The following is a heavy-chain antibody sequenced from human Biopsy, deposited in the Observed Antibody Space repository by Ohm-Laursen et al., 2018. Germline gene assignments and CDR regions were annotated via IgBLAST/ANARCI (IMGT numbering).Heavy chain of an antibody. CDR3: ARDRGYYSDRTVPGYFDL. Sequence: SDTLSLTCHVSGGDINNYYWSWIRQPAGKGLEWIGRIYPGGSTNYNPSLKSRVTMSVDTSKKQLSLRLRSVTAADTAIYYCARDRGYYSDRTVPGYFDLWGRGTLVTVSS. J-gene: IGHJ2*01. CDR1: GGDINNYY. CDR2: IYPGGST. D-gene: IGHD3-22*01. V-gene: IGHV4-4*07.